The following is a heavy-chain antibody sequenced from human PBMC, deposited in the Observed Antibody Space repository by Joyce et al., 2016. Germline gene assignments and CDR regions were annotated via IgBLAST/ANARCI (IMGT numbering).Heavy chain of an antibody. CDR1: GGSIRSGGYY. CDR2: IYYSGST. D-gene: IGHD2-21*02. J-gene: IGHJ5*01. Sequence: QAQLQESGPGLVKPSETLSLTCTFSGGSIRSGGYYWAWIRQYPGKGLEWLGSIYYSGSTHYNPSLKSRLTMTVDMSNNQFVLRLTSVTAADTAIYYCARGEVVVTAIRFGPWGQGTLVTVSS. V-gene: IGHV4-31*03. CDR3: ARGEVVVTAIRFGP.